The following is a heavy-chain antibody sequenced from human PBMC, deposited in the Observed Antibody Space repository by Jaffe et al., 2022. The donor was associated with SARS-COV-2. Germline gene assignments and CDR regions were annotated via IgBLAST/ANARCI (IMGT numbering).Heavy chain of an antibody. Sequence: QVQLVESGGGVVQPGRSLRLSCAASGFTFSSYAMHWVRQAPGKGLEWVAVISYDGSNKYYADSVKGRFTISRDNSKNTLYLQMNSLRAEDTAVYYCARVKVRGVIPDAFDIWGQGTMVTVSS. CDR2: ISYDGSNK. J-gene: IGHJ3*02. V-gene: IGHV3-30*04. CDR3: ARVKVRGVIPDAFDI. D-gene: IGHD3-10*01. CDR1: GFTFSSYA.